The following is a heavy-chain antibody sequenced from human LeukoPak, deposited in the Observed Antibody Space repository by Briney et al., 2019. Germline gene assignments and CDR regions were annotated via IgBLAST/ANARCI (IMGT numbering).Heavy chain of an antibody. D-gene: IGHD3-10*01. J-gene: IGHJ6*04. CDR2: ISDNGAGT. CDR1: GFTFSIYG. Sequence: PGGSLRLSCAASGFTFSIYGMTWVRQAPGKGLEWVSTISDNGAGTYYADSVKGRFTISRDNSKNTLYLQMNSLRAEDTAVYYCASRYGSGSGDVWGKGTTVTVSS. V-gene: IGHV3-23*01. CDR3: ASRYGSGSGDV.